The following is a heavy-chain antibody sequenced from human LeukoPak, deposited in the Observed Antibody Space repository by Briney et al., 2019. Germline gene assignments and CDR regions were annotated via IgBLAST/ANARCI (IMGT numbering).Heavy chain of an antibody. CDR2: LYPGDSDT. D-gene: IGHD3-10*01. Sequence: GESLKISCKSSGYNFISYWIGWVRQMPGKGLEWLGILYPGDSDTRYSPPFQGQVTISADKSISTAYLQWSSLQASDTAIYYCARGYYGSSGFDYWGQGTLVTVSS. V-gene: IGHV5-51*01. J-gene: IGHJ4*02. CDR3: ARGYYGSSGFDY. CDR1: GYNFISYW.